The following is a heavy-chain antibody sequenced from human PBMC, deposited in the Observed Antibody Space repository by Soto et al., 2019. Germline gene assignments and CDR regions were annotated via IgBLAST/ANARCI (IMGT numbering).Heavy chain of an antibody. CDR3: AKDHFISATGTTDWFDP. Sequence: GGSLRLSCAASGFTFSSYAMSWVRQAPGKVLEWVSAISGSGGSTYYADSVKGRFTISRDNSKNTLYLQMNSLRAEDTAVYYCAKDHFISATGTTDWFDPWGQGTLVTVSS. CDR2: ISGSGGST. CDR1: GFTFSSYA. J-gene: IGHJ5*02. V-gene: IGHV3-23*01. D-gene: IGHD1-1*01.